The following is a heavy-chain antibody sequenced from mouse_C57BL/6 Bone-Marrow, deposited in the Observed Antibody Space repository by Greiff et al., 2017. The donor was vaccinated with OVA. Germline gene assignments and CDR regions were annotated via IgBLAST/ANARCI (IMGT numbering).Heavy chain of an antibody. CDR1: GFSLTSYG. J-gene: IGHJ1*03. Sequence: VQLVESGPGLVQPSQSLSITCTVSGFSLTSYGVHWVRQSPGKGLEWLGVIWSGGSTDYNAAFISRLSISKDNSTSQAFFKMNSLQADDTAIYYCARNYLWVRRSPYWYFDVWGKGTTVTVSS. CDR2: IWSGGST. D-gene: IGHD2-14*01. CDR3: ARNYLWVRRSPYWYFDV. V-gene: IGHV2-2*01.